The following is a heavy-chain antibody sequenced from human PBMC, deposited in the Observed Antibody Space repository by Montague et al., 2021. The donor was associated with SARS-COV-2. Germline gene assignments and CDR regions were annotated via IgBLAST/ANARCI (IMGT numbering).Heavy chain of an antibody. V-gene: IGHV3-30-3*01. CDR2: MSYDGSNK. Sequence: SRSLSLSASGFPFSSYGMHWVRQAPGKGLEWVAVMSYDGSNKYYADSVKGRFTISRDNSKNTLYLQMNSLRVEDTAVYYCARDSYLSGFDYWGQGTLVTVSS. CDR1: GFPFSSYG. J-gene: IGHJ4*02. D-gene: IGHD3-10*01. CDR3: ARDSYLSGFDY.